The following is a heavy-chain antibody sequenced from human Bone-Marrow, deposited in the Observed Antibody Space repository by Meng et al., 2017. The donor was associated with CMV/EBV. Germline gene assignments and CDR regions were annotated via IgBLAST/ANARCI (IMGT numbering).Heavy chain of an antibody. CDR2: IRYDGSNK. Sequence: GGSLRLSCAASGFTFSSYGMHWVRQAPGKGLEWVAFIRYDGSNKYYADSVKGRFTISRDNSKNTLYLQMNSLRAEDTAVYYCARERRITIFGVVIPYYYFDYWGQGTLVTVSS. D-gene: IGHD3-3*01. V-gene: IGHV3-30*02. CDR1: GFTFSSYG. J-gene: IGHJ4*02. CDR3: ARERRITIFGVVIPYYYFDY.